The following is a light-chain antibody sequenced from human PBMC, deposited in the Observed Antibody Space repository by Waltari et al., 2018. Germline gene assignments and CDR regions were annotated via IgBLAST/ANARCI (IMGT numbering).Light chain of an antibody. CDR3: QQSSSTPPWT. V-gene: IGKV1-39*01. CDR2: SAT. CDR1: QSISIW. Sequence: DIQMTQSPSSLSASVGDRVTITWRAIQSISIWLNWYQQKPGNTPKVLIYSATRLQSGVPSRFSGSGSGTDFTLTISSLQPEDFATYYCQQSSSTPPWTFGQGTKVEIK. J-gene: IGKJ1*01.